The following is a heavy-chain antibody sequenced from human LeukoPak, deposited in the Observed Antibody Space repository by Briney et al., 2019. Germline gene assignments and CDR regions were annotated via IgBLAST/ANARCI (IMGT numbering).Heavy chain of an antibody. CDR3: TRRDPITGDSFDI. CDR2: IYPGDSDT. V-gene: IGHV5-51*01. Sequence: GESLKISFQGSGFGFSIYWIGWVRQMPGKGLEWMGLIYPGDSDTRYSPSFQGQVTFSADKSISTAYLQWSSLKASDTAMYYCTRRDPITGDSFDIWGQGTMVTVSS. J-gene: IGHJ3*02. CDR1: GFGFSIYW. D-gene: IGHD1-20*01.